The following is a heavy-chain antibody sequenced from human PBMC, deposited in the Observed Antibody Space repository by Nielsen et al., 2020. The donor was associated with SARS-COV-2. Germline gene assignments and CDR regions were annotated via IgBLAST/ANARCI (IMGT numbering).Heavy chain of an antibody. CDR2: IYYSGST. D-gene: IGHD3-16*01. Sequence: SETLSLTCTVSGGSVSSGSYYWSWIRQPPGKGLEWIGYIYYSGSTNYNPSLKSRVTISVDTSKNQFSLKLSSVTAADTAVYYCARARRGKFFDYWGQGTLVTVSS. CDR3: ARARRGKFFDY. CDR1: GGSVSSGSYY. J-gene: IGHJ4*02. V-gene: IGHV4-61*01.